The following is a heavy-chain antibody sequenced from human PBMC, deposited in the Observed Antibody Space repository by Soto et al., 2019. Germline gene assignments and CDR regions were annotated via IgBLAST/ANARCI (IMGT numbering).Heavy chain of an antibody. CDR3: ARGGYYYDSSGYSTHFQH. CDR1: GGTFSSYA. CDR2: IIPIFGTA. D-gene: IGHD3-22*01. J-gene: IGHJ1*01. Sequence: QVQLVQSGAEVKKPGSSVKVSCKASGGTFSSYAISWVRQAPGQGLEWMGGIIPIFGTANYAQKFQGRVTITADESTSTAYMELSSLRSKDTAVYYCARGGYYYDSSGYSTHFQHWGQGTLVTVSS. V-gene: IGHV1-69*01.